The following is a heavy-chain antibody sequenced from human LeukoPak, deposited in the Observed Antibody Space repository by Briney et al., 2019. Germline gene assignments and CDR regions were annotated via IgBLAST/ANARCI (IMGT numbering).Heavy chain of an antibody. CDR3: ARGSYYYGSGSYLPVDY. D-gene: IGHD3-10*01. CDR1: GFTFSSYW. CDR2: IKQDGSEK. J-gene: IGHJ4*02. Sequence: GGSLRLSCAASGFTFSSYWMSWVRQAPGKGLEWVANIKQDGSEKYYVDSVKGRFTISRDNAKNSLYLQMNGLRAEDTAVYYCARGSYYYGSGSYLPVDYWGQGTLVTVSS. V-gene: IGHV3-7*01.